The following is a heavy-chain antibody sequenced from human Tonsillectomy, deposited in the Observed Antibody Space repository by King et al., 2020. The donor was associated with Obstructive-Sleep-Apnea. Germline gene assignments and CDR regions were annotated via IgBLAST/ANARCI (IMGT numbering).Heavy chain of an antibody. CDR1: GFTFSRSA. V-gene: IGHV3-23*04. J-gene: IGHJ4*02. D-gene: IGHD5-12*01. CDR2: ISGSGGST. CDR3: AKSTGVATRGYDY. Sequence: QLVESGGGLVQPGGSLILSCSASGFTFSRSAMSWVRQAPGKGLECVSAISGSGGSTYYADSVKGRFTISSDKSKNTLYLQMNSLRAEDTAVYYCAKSTGVATRGYDYWGQGTLVTVSS.